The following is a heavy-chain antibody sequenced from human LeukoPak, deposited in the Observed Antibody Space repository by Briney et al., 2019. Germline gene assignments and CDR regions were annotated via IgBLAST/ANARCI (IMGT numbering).Heavy chain of an antibody. CDR3: ARELWLRSRGYGMDV. J-gene: IGHJ6*02. CDR1: GGSISSGGYY. CDR2: IYYSGST. Sequence: SETLSLTCTVSGGSISSGGYYWSWIRQHPGKGLEWIGYIYYSGSTYYNPSLKSRVTISVDTSKNQFSLKLSSVTAADTAVYYCARELWLRSRGYGMDVWGQGTTVTVSS. V-gene: IGHV4-31*03. D-gene: IGHD5-12*01.